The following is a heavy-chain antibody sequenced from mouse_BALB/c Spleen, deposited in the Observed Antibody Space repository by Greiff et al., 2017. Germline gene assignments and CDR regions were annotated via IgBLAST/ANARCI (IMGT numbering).Heavy chain of an antibody. CDR3: ARDEYYGSSPCAY. V-gene: IGHV2-6-7*01. D-gene: IGHD1-1*01. CDR1: GFSLTGYG. J-gene: IGHJ3*01. CDR2: IWGDGST. Sequence: QVQLKQSGPGLVAPSQSLSITCTVSGFSLTGYGVNWVRQPPGKGLEWLGMIWGDGSTDYNSALKSRLSISKDNSKSQVFLKMNSLQTDDTARYYCARDEYYGSSPCAYWGQGTLVTVSA.